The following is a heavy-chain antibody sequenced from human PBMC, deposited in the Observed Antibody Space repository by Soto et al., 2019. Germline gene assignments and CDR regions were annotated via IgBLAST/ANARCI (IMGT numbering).Heavy chain of an antibody. J-gene: IGHJ4*02. CDR1: GGTFSSYA. CDR3: ASTVVVTAILDYFDY. D-gene: IGHD2-21*02. CDR2: IIPIFGTA. V-gene: IGHV1-69*13. Sequence: GASVKVSCKASGGTFSSYAISWVRQAPGQGLEWMGGIIPIFGTANYAQKFQGRVTITADESTSTAYMELSSLRSEDTAVYYCASTVVVTAILDYFDYWGQGTLVTVSS.